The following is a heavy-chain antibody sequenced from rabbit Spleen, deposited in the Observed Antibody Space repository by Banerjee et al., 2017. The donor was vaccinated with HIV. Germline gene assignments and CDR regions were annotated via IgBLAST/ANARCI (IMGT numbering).Heavy chain of an antibody. CDR3: VRDKASFSGDYGPYYFNL. CDR2: IDPVFGST. CDR1: GVSFSMSSY. V-gene: IGHV1S7*01. J-gene: IGHJ4*01. Sequence: QLEESGGDLVKPGASLTLTCTASGVSFSMSSYMCWVRQAPGKGLEWIGYIDPVFGSTYYASWVNGRFTISSHNAQNTLYLQLNSLTAADTATYFCVRDKASFSGDYGPYYFNLWGPGTLVTVS. D-gene: IGHD1-1*01.